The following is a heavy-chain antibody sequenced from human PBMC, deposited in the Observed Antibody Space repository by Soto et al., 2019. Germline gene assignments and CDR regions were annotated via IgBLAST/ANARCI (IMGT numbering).Heavy chain of an antibody. J-gene: IGHJ6*02. V-gene: IGHV4-34*01. Sequence: SETLSLTCAVYGGSFSGYYWSWIRQPPGKGLEWIGEINHSGSTNYNPSLKSRVTISVDTSKNQFSLKLSSVTAADTAVYYCARVPVVTAIDYYYYGMDVWGQGTTVTVSS. D-gene: IGHD2-21*02. CDR2: INHSGST. CDR3: ARVPVVTAIDYYYYGMDV. CDR1: GGSFSGYY.